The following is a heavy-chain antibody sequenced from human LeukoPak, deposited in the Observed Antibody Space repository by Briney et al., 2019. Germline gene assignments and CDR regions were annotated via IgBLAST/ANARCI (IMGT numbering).Heavy chain of an antibody. V-gene: IGHV4-59*01. D-gene: IGHD3-16*01. CDR1: GGSISSYY. J-gene: IGHJ4*02. CDR3: ARDRLGGTAQDY. Sequence: SETLSLTCTVSGGSISSYYWSWIRQPPGKGLEWIGYIYYSGSTNYNPSLKSRVTISVDTSKNQFSLKLSSVTAADTAVYYCARDRLGGTAQDYWGQGTLVAVSS. CDR2: IYYSGST.